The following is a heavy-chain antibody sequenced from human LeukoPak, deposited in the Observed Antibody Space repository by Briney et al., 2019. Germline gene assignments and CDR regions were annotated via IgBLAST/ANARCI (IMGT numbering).Heavy chain of an antibody. CDR3: ARGVGVYNYFDY. D-gene: IGHD5/OR15-5a*01. CDR2: IYSGGST. J-gene: IGHJ4*02. Sequence: GGSLRLSCAASGLTVSSNYMSWVRQTPGKGLEWVSVIYSGGSTYYADSVKGRFTISRDNSQNTLYLQMKSLRAEDTAVYYCARGVGVYNYFDYWGQGTLVTVSS. CDR1: GLTVSSNY. V-gene: IGHV3-66*01.